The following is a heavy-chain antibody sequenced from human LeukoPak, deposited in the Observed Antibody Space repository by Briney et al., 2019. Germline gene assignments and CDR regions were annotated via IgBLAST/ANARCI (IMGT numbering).Heavy chain of an antibody. CDR3: ALLDGDYYYYYGMDV. D-gene: IGHD5-24*01. Sequence: PGGSLRLSCAASGFTFTDYTMSWVREAPGKGLEWVSTISGTGGTTYYADSVKGRFTISRDNSKNTLYLQMNSLRAEDTAVYYCALLDGDYYYYYGMDVWGQGTTVTVSS. CDR1: GFTFTDYT. CDR2: ISGTGGTT. V-gene: IGHV3-23*01. J-gene: IGHJ6*02.